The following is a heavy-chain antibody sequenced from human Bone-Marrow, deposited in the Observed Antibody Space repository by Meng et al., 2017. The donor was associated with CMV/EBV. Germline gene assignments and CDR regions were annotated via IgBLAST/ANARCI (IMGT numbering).Heavy chain of an antibody. CDR1: GYTLTSYD. Sequence: ASVKVSCKASGYTLTSYDINWVRQATGQGLEWMGWMNPNSGNTGYAQKFQGRVTMTRNTSISTAYMELSSLRSEDTAVYYCARDSIVVPAIVYYYYGMDVWCQGTTVTVSS. J-gene: IGHJ6*02. CDR2: MNPNSGNT. V-gene: IGHV1-8*01. D-gene: IGHD2-2*01. CDR3: ARDSIVVPAIVYYYYGMDV.